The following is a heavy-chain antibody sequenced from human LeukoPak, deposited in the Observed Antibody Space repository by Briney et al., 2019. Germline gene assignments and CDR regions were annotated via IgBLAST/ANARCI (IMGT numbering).Heavy chain of an antibody. CDR3: ARVFGYYYYYLDV. CDR2: VDHSGST. Sequence: SETLSLTCEVYGGSLSGYRWTWIRQPPGKGLEWIGEVDHSGSTTYTSSLEGRVTITADNSKNQFSLSVTSVTAADTAVYYCARVFGYYYYYLDVWGKGTTVTVSS. CDR1: GGSLSGYR. D-gene: IGHD3-10*01. V-gene: IGHV4-34*01. J-gene: IGHJ6*03.